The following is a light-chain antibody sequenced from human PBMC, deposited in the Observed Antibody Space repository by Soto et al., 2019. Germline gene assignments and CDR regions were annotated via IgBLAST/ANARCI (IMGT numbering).Light chain of an antibody. Sequence: EIVMTQSPATLSVSPGERATLSCRASQSVSSNLAWYQQKPGQAPRLLIYGASTRATGIPARFSGSGSGTEFTLTIGSLQSEDCAVYYCQQHNNWPPITFGQGTRLEIK. CDR3: QQHNNWPPIT. CDR2: GAS. V-gene: IGKV3-15*01. CDR1: QSVSSN. J-gene: IGKJ5*01.